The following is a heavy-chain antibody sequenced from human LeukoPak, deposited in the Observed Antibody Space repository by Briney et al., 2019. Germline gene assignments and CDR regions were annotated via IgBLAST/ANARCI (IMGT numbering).Heavy chain of an antibody. CDR1: GFTFSSYA. Sequence: GGSLRLSCAASGFTFSSYAMSWARQAPGKGLEWVSAISGSGGNTYYADSVKGRFTISRDNSRTTLYLQMNSLRAEDTAMYYCARQLGYCSDGSCYFDYWGQGTLVTVSS. J-gene: IGHJ4*02. CDR3: ARQLGYCSDGSCYFDY. D-gene: IGHD2-15*01. CDR2: ISGSGGNT. V-gene: IGHV3-23*01.